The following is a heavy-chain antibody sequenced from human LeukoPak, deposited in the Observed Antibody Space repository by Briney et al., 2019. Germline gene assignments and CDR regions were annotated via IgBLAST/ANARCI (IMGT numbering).Heavy chain of an antibody. D-gene: IGHD5-12*01. CDR2: IYSGGST. CDR1: GFTVSSNY. J-gene: IGHJ4*02. Sequence: PGGSLRLSCAASGFTVSSNYMSWVRQAPGKGLEWVSVIYSGGSTYYADSVKGRFTISRDNSKNTLYLQMNSLRAEDTAVYYCARCGVYRGCSGYVNSYYFDYWGQGTLVTVSS. V-gene: IGHV3-66*01. CDR3: ARCGVYRGCSGYVNSYYFDY.